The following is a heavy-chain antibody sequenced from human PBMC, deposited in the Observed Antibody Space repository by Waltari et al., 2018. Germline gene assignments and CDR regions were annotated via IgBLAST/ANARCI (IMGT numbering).Heavy chain of an antibody. CDR1: GDSISSHY. CDR2: TYCTGST. Sequence: QVQLQESGPGLVKPSETLSVTCTVSGDSISSHYWRCIRPPPGQALEWIGYTYCTGSTNCNPSLKSRVTISVDTSKNQFSLKLSSVTAADTAVYYCARGEPSHYYDSSGYYGPFDYWGQGTLVTVSS. D-gene: IGHD3-22*01. CDR3: ARGEPSHYYDSSGYYGPFDY. V-gene: IGHV4-59*11. J-gene: IGHJ4*02.